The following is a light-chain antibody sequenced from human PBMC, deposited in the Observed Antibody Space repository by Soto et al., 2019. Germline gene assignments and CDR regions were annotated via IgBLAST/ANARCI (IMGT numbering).Light chain of an antibody. V-gene: IGKV3-20*01. CDR3: QQYGSSRT. Sequence: ENVTISVRASQSVSSNYLAWYQQKPGQAPRLLIYGASNRATGIPDRFSGSGSGTDFTLTISRLEPEDFAVYYCQQYGSSRTFGQGTKV. CDR1: QSVSSNY. J-gene: IGKJ1*01. CDR2: GAS.